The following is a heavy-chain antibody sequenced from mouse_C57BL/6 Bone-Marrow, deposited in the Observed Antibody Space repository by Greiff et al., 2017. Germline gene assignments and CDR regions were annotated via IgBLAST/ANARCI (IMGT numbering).Heavy chain of an antibody. CDR2: IDPANGNT. CDR1: GFYIKNTY. D-gene: IGHD1-1*01. Sequence: EVKVVESVAELVRPGASVKLSCTASGFYIKNTYMHWVKQRPEKGLEWIGRIDPANGNTKYDPKFQGKATITADQSANTAYRQLSSLTSEDTAIYYCARRPPDYDSFWYYDVWGTGTTVTVAS. V-gene: IGHV14-3*01. CDR3: ARRPPDYDSFWYYDV. J-gene: IGHJ1*03.